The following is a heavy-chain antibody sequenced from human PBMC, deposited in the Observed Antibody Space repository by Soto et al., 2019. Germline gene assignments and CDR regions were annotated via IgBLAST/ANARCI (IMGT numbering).Heavy chain of an antibody. CDR2: IFYSEST. CDR1: GGSISSYY. Sequence: SETLSLTCTVSGGSISSYYWSWIRQPPGKGLEWIGYIFYSESTNYNPALKSRVTISVDRSRNQLSLDLSSVTAADTAVYFCARVTLPAARHYYYYMDVWGKGTTVTVSS. V-gene: IGHV4-59*01. CDR3: ARVTLPAARHYYYYMDV. J-gene: IGHJ6*03. D-gene: IGHD2-2*01.